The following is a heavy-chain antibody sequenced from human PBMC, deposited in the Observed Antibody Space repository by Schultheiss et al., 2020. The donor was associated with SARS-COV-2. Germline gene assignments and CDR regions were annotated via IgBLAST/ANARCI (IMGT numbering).Heavy chain of an antibody. Sequence: SVKVSCKASGGTFSSYAISWVRQAPGQGLEWMGGIIPIFGTANYAQKFQGRVTITADESTSTAYMELSSLRYEDTAVYYCARDRYDFWSGYVSYWYFDLWGRGTLVTVSS. D-gene: IGHD3-3*01. V-gene: IGHV1-69*13. CDR3: ARDRYDFWSGYVSYWYFDL. CDR1: GGTFSSYA. CDR2: IIPIFGTA. J-gene: IGHJ2*01.